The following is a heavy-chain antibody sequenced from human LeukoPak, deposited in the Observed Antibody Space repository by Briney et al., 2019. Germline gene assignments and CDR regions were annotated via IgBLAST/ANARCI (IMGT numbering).Heavy chain of an antibody. D-gene: IGHD2-2*01. Sequence: PSETLSLTCTVSGGSISSYYWSWIRQPPGKGLEWIGYIYYSGSTNYNPSLKSRVTISVDTSKNQFSLKLSSVTAADTAVYYCAREGVHCSSTSCYENFDYWGQGTLVTVSS. CDR3: AREGVHCSSTSCYENFDY. CDR1: GGSISSYY. CDR2: IYYSGST. J-gene: IGHJ4*02. V-gene: IGHV4-59*01.